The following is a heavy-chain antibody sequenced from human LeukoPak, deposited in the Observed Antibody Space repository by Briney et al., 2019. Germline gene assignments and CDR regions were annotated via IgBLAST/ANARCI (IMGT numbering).Heavy chain of an antibody. D-gene: IGHD4-23*01. CDR1: GYTFTSYG. J-gene: IGHJ4*02. Sequence: ASVKVCCKASGYTFTSYGISWVRQAPGQGLEWMGWISAYNGNTNYAQKLQGRVTMTTDTSTSTAYMELRSLRSDDTAVYYCARDQGHDYGGNGYDYWGQGTLVTVSS. CDR3: ARDQGHDYGGNGYDY. CDR2: ISAYNGNT. V-gene: IGHV1-18*01.